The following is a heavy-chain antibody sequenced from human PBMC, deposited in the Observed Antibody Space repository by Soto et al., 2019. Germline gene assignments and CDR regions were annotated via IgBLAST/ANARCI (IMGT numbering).Heavy chain of an antibody. CDR1: GDSFISYW. Sequence: PVESLQNSCKGSGDSFISYWIGWVRQITGKGLEWMGIIYPGDSDTRYSPSFQGQVTISADKSISTAYLQWSSLKASDTAMYYCARALINYDFWSGYFDASNWFDPWGQGTLVTVSS. CDR3: ARALINYDFWSGYFDASNWFDP. V-gene: IGHV5-51*01. CDR2: IYPGDSDT. D-gene: IGHD3-3*01. J-gene: IGHJ5*02.